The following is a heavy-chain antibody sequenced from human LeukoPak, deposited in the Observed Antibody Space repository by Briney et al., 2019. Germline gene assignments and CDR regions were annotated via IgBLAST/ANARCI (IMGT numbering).Heavy chain of an antibody. CDR3: ARLRSSINGSGTDRPYRFFDP. J-gene: IGHJ5*02. CDR1: GGSFSGYY. V-gene: IGHV4-34*01. D-gene: IGHD3-10*01. CDR2: INHSGST. Sequence: SETLSLTCAVYGGSFSGYYWSWIRQPPGKGLEWIGVINHSGSTNYNPSLKSRVTVSVDTSKNQFSLKLSSVTAADTAVYYCARLRSSINGSGTDRPYRFFDPWGQGTLVTVSS.